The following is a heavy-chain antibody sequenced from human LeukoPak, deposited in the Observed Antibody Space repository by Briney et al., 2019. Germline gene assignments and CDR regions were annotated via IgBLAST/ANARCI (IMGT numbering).Heavy chain of an antibody. J-gene: IGHJ6*02. CDR3: AKPHGLAAAGTWGMDV. CDR1: GFTFSSYA. CDR2: ISGSGGST. V-gene: IGHV3-23*01. D-gene: IGHD6-13*01. Sequence: GGSLRLSCAASGFTFSSYAMSWVRQAPGKGLEWVSAISGSGGSTYYADSVKGRFTISRDNSKNTLCLQMNSLRAEDTAVYYCAKPHGLAAAGTWGMDVWGQGTTVTVSS.